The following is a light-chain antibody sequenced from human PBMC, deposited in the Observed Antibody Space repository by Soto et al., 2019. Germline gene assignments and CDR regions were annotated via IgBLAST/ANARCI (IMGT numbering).Light chain of an antibody. J-gene: IGKJ3*01. CDR3: QQSYSTLFT. Sequence: DIQMTQSPSSLSASVGDRVTITCRASQTIIRYLNWYQQKPGRAPHLLIYAASTLQSGVPSRFSGSVTGTEVTLTISSMQPEDFATYYGQQSYSTLFTFGPGTKVEIK. CDR1: QTIIRY. CDR2: AAS. V-gene: IGKV1-39*01.